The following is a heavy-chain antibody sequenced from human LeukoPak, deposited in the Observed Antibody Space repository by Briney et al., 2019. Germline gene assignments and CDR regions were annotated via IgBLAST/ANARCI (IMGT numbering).Heavy chain of an antibody. CDR3: ARSPRYGDIVVVPAGKYAFEI. D-gene: IGHD2-2*01. J-gene: IGHJ3*02. V-gene: IGHV1-18*01. CDR2: ISTHNGNT. CDR1: GYTFNTDG. Sequence: ASVKVSCKASGYTFNTDGITYSISGVRQAPGQGLEWMGWISTHNGNTNYAQKFQGRVSMTTDTPTNTVYMELTSLRSDDTALYCCARSPRYGDIVVVPAGKYAFEISGHGTMVTVSS.